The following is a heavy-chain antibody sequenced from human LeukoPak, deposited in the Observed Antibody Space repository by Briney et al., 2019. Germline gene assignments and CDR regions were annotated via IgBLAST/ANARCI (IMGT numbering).Heavy chain of an antibody. CDR2: IYTSGST. CDR3: ATAETIYDILSRQLDY. J-gene: IGHJ4*02. Sequence: PSETLSLTCTVSGGSISSYYWSWIRQPAGKGLEWIGRIYTSGSTNYNPSLKSRVTMSVDTSKNQFSLKLSSVTAADTAVYYCATAETIYDILSRQLDYWGQGTLVTVSS. D-gene: IGHD3-9*01. CDR1: GGSISSYY. V-gene: IGHV4-4*07.